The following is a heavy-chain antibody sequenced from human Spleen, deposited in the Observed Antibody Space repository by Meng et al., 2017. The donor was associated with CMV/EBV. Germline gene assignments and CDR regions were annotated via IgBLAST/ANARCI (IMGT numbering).Heavy chain of an antibody. CDR1: GVSISSNIR. J-gene: IGHJ4*02. Sequence: QVQRQESGPGLVKPSGTLSLTCGVSGVSISSNIRWTWVRQPPGKGLEWIGDIDDSGSTNYNPSLKSRVTISVDTSKNQFSLKLSSVTAADTAVYYCAREYSSSSFDYWGQGTLVTVSS. V-gene: IGHV4-4*02. CDR3: AREYSSSSFDY. CDR2: IDDSGST. D-gene: IGHD6-6*01.